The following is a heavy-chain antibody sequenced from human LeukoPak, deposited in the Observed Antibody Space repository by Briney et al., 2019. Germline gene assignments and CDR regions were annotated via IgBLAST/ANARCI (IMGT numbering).Heavy chain of an antibody. V-gene: IGHV3-48*03. Sequence: HPGGSLRLSCAASGFTFSSYEMNWVRQAPGEGLEWGSYISSSGSTIYYADSVKGRFTISRDNAKNSLYLQMNSLRAEDTAVYYCAELGITNYCDFWGKGTLVTISS. CDR3: AELGITNYCDF. CDR1: GFTFSSYE. CDR2: ISSSGSTI. D-gene: IGHD3-10*01. J-gene: IGHJ4*02.